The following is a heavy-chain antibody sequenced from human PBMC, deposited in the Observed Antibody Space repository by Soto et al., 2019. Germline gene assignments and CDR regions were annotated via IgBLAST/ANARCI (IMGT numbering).Heavy chain of an antibody. CDR3: ARGAASHGDYRANRFDP. D-gene: IGHD4-17*01. CDR1: GYTFTGYY. V-gene: IGHV1-2*02. Sequence: ASVKVSCKASGYTFTGYYMHWVRQAPGQGLEWMGWINPNSGGTNYAQKFQGRVTMTRDTSISTAYMELSRLRSDDTAVYYCARGAASHGDYRANRFDPWGQGTLVTVYS. J-gene: IGHJ5*02. CDR2: INPNSGGT.